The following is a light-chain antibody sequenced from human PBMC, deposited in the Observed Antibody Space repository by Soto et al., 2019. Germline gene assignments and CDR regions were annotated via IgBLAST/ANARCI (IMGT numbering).Light chain of an antibody. CDR1: SSDVGAYIF. Sequence: QSALTQPPSASGSPGQSVTISCTGASSDVGAYIFVSWYQQHPGKAPKLMVYDVNRRPPGVPDRFFGSKSGNTASLTVSGLQADYESYYYCVAFEGGTYVFGSGTKVTVL. CDR2: DVN. V-gene: IGLV2-8*01. CDR3: VAFEGGTYV. J-gene: IGLJ1*01.